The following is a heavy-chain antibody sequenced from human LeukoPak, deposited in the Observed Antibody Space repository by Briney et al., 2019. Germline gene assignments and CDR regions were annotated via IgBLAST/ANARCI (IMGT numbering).Heavy chain of an antibody. D-gene: IGHD1-26*01. J-gene: IGHJ6*02. CDR3: ARSGSSTQADYSYNAMDV. V-gene: IGHV3-72*01. CDR1: GFTCSDHY. Sequence: AGGSLRLSCAVSGFTCSDHYMDWVRQAPGGGLEWVGRTRNKEKSYDTQYAESVRGRFTISSDDAKNAMYLEMNNLRSDDTAVYFCARSGSSTQADYSYNAMDVWGRGTTVTVSS. CDR2: TRNKEKSYDT.